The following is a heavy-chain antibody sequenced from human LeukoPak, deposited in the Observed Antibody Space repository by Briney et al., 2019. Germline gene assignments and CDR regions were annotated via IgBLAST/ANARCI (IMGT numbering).Heavy chain of an antibody. D-gene: IGHD6-13*01. CDR1: GYTFISYG. Sequence: ASVKVSCKASGYTFISYGISWVRQAPGQGLEWMGWISAYNGNTNYAQKLQGRVTMTTDTSTSTAYMELSSLRSEDTAVYYCATLGSGIAAAGGAFDIWGQGTMVTVSS. J-gene: IGHJ3*02. V-gene: IGHV1-18*01. CDR3: ATLGSGIAAAGGAFDI. CDR2: ISAYNGNT.